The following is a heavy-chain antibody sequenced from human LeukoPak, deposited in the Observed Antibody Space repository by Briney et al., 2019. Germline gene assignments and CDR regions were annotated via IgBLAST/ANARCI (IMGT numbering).Heavy chain of an antibody. CDR2: ISGSGSTT. J-gene: IGHJ4*02. D-gene: IGHD3-16*01. V-gene: IGHV3-48*02. Sequence: GGSLRLSCTASGFTFSSYSMSWVRQAPGKGLEWVSYISGSGSTTSYADSVKGRFTISRDNGKNSLYLQMNSLRDEDTAVYYCAREYGGVDYWGQGTLVIVSS. CDR3: AREYGGVDY. CDR1: GFTFSSYS.